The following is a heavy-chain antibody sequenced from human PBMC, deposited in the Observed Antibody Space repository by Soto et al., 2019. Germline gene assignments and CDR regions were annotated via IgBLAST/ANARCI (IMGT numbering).Heavy chain of an antibody. Sequence: QLQLQESGPGLVKPSETLSLTCTVSGGSISSSSYYWGWIRQPPGKGLEWIGSISYSGSTHYNPSLKRRVPISVDTSKKQLSLKLSSVTAADTAVYYCARQSDFYGLDVWGQGTTVTVSS. J-gene: IGHJ6*02. CDR1: GGSISSSSYY. CDR2: ISYSGST. V-gene: IGHV4-39*01. CDR3: ARQSDFYGLDV.